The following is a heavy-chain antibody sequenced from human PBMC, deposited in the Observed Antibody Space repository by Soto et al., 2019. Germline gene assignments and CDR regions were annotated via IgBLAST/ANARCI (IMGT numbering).Heavy chain of an antibody. V-gene: IGHV4-61*01. J-gene: IGHJ5*02. CDR1: GASVSSGSYY. D-gene: IGHD2-8*01. CDR3: ARALSTNEGWFDP. CDR2: IYYTGTS. Sequence: QVVLQESGPGLVKPSETLSLTCKVSGASVSSGSYYWSWIRQPPGKGLEWIGYIYYTGTSDYNPSLKSRVTISIDTSKNQISLNLNSVTAADTAVYYCARALSTNEGWFDPWGQGRLVTVSS.